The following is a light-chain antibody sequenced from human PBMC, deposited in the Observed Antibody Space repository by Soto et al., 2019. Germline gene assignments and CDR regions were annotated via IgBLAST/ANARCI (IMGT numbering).Light chain of an antibody. V-gene: IGKV3-20*01. CDR2: GAS. Sequence: EIVLTQSPGTLSLSPGERATLSSRASQSVICTYLVWYKQKTGQAPGLLIYGASSRATDIPDRFSGSGYGTDFTLTISGLAPEDCAVYFFQQYGSSPKTFGQGTKGQSK. CDR1: QSVICTY. J-gene: IGKJ1*01. CDR3: QQYGSSPKT.